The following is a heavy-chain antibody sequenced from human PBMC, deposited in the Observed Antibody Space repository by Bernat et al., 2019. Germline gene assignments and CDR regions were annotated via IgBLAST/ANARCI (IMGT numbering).Heavy chain of an antibody. CDR3: ARVLGRFLEWYPLSGYYYYMDV. Sequence: QVQLQESGPGLVKPSETLSLTCTVSGGSISSYYWSWIRQPPGKGLEWIGYIYYSGSTNYNPSLKSRVTISVDTSKNQFSLKLSSVTAADTAVYYCARVLGRFLEWYPLSGYYYYMDVWGKGTTVTVSS. J-gene: IGHJ6*03. D-gene: IGHD3-3*01. V-gene: IGHV4-59*01. CDR2: IYYSGST. CDR1: GGSISSYY.